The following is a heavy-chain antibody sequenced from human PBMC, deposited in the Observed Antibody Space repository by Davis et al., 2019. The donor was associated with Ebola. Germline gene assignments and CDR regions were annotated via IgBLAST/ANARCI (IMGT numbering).Heavy chain of an antibody. D-gene: IGHD3-3*01. V-gene: IGHV5-51*01. CDR3: ARLTKEDYDFWSGIFDY. Sequence: GESLKISCKGSGYSFTSYWIGWVRQMPGKGLEWMGIIYPGDSDTRYSPSFQGQVTISADKSISTAYLQWSSLKASDTAMYYCARLTKEDYDFWSGIFDYWGQGTLVTVSS. CDR1: GYSFTSYW. CDR2: IYPGDSDT. J-gene: IGHJ4*02.